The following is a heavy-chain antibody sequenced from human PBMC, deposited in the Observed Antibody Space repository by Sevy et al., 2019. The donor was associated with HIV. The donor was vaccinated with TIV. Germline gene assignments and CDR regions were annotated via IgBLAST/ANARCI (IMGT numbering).Heavy chain of an antibody. J-gene: IGHJ4*02. CDR3: AKQTVVSGYFDY. D-gene: IGHD2-15*01. CDR1: GFTFSSYA. V-gene: IGHV3-23*01. CDR2: ISGSGGST. Sequence: GGSLRLSCAASGFTFSSYAMSWVRQAPGKGLEWVSAISGSGGSTYYADSVKGRFTISRGNSKNTLYLQMNSLRAEDTAVYYCAKQTVVSGYFDYWGQGTLVTVSS.